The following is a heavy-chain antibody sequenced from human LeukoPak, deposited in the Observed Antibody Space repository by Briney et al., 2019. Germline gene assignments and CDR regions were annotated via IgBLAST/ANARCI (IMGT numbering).Heavy chain of an antibody. Sequence: GGSLRLSCAASGFTFSSYAMHWVRQAPGKGLEGVAVISYDGSNKYYADSVKGRFTISRDNSKNTLYLQMNSLRAEDMAVYYCARDSDIVVVVAATFDYWGQGTLVTVSS. J-gene: IGHJ4*02. V-gene: IGHV3-30*04. CDR1: GFTFSSYA. CDR3: ARDSDIVVVVAATFDY. CDR2: ISYDGSNK. D-gene: IGHD2-15*01.